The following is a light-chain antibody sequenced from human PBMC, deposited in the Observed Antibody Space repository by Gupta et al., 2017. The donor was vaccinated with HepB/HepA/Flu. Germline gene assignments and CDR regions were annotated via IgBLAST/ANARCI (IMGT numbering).Light chain of an antibody. CDR3: CSYAGTTTYVL. CDR2: EVS. J-gene: IGLJ2*01. V-gene: IGLV2-23*02. Sequence: SALTQSASVSGSPGQSITISCTGASSDVGSSNLVSWYQQRPGNAPKLLIYEVSKRPSGVARRFSGSKYGNTASLTISGLQAEDEAGYYCCSYAGTTTYVLFGGGTKLTVL. CDR1: SSDVGSSNL.